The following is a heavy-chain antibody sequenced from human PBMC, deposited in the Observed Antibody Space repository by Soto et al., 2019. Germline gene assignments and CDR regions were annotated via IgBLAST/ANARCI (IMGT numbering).Heavy chain of an antibody. D-gene: IGHD3-3*01. CDR2: VYYTGTT. J-gene: IGHJ4*02. CDR3: PWSVAVVGAQIDY. CDR1: TGSISGSS. V-gene: IGHV4-59*01. Sequence: SETLSLTCSVSTGSISGSSWSWIRQPPGNGLEWLGYVYYTGTTNYSRSLRSRASISVDTPKNELSRSLSSVTAADTAGYPGPWSVAVVGAQIDYWGQGTQVTVSS.